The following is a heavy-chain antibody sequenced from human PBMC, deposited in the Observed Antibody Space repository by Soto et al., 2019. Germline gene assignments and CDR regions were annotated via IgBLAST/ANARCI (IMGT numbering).Heavy chain of an antibody. CDR1: GFTVSSYA. CDR3: ARGRDGYTFDY. J-gene: IGHJ4*02. V-gene: IGHV3-30-3*01. CDR2: ISYDGSNK. D-gene: IGHD5-12*01. Sequence: PGGSLRLSCAASGFTVSSYAMRWVRQAPGKGLEWVAVISYDGSNKYYADSVKGRFTISRDNSKNTLYLQMNSLRAEDTAVYYCARGRDGYTFDYWGQGPLATVSS.